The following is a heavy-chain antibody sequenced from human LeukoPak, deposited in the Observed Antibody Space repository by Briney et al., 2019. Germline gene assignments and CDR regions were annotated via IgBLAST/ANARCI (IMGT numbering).Heavy chain of an antibody. V-gene: IGHV4-39*01. J-gene: IGHJ5*02. D-gene: IGHD3-9*01. CDR3: ARHFDWFLTARFDP. Sequence: SETLSLTCTVSGGSISSSSYYWGWIRQPPGKGLEWIGSIYYSGSTYYNPSLKSRVTISVDTSKNQFSLKLSSVTAADTAVYYCARHFDWFLTARFDPWGQGTLVTVSS. CDR2: IYYSGST. CDR1: GGSISSSSYY.